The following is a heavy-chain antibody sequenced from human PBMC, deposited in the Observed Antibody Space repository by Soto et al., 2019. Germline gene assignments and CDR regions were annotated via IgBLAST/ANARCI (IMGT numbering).Heavy chain of an antibody. CDR1: GFSFSVYG. J-gene: IGHJ6*02. V-gene: IGHV3-33*06. CDR2: IWYDASKQ. Sequence: GGSLRLSCETSGFSFSVYGMHWVRQAPGKGLEWVAVIWYDASKQFYAASVEGRFTISRDNSKNTLFLQMNSLRAEDTAVYYCAKDLGYSYGFGFGNYGLDVWGQGTTVTVSS. CDR3: AKDLGYSYGFGFGNYGLDV. D-gene: IGHD5-18*01.